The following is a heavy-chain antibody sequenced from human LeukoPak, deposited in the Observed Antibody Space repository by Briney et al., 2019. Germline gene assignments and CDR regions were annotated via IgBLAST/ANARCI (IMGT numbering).Heavy chain of an antibody. Sequence: SETLSLTCAVYGGAFSGYFWTWIRQPPGKGLEWIAEVHHSGRTKYNPYLKSRVAISIDTSKNQFSLKMNSVTAADTAVYFCARGRKTLTTTSRGTLKRDNYFDPWGQGTLVSVSS. V-gene: IGHV4-34*01. D-gene: IGHD4-11*01. CDR1: GGAFSGYF. J-gene: IGHJ5*02. CDR2: VHHSGRT. CDR3: ARGRKTLTTTSRGTLKRDNYFDP.